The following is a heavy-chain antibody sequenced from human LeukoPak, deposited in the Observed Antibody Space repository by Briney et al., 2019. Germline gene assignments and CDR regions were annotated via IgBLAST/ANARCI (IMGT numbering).Heavy chain of an antibody. CDR2: IYSGGST. CDR1: GFTVSSNY. Sequence: GGSLRLSCAASGFTVSSNYMSWVRQAPGKGLEWVSVIYSGGSTYYADSVKGRFTISRDNSKSTLYIQMNSLRAEDTAVYYCARDSTVITMVRGVNRPLDYWGQGTLVTVSS. V-gene: IGHV3-53*01. D-gene: IGHD3-10*01. CDR3: ARDSTVITMVRGVNRPLDY. J-gene: IGHJ4*02.